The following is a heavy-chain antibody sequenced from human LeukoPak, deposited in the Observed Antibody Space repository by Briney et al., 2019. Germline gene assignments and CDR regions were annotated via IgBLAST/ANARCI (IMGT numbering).Heavy chain of an antibody. D-gene: IGHD2-8*02. Sequence: GGSLRLSCTASGFTFSTYWMHWVRQAPGKGLVWVSRINSDGSSTSYADSVKGRFTISRDNAKNTLYLQMNSLRAEDTAVYYCAKDHPGGVWYFDLWGRGTLVTVSS. CDR3: AKDHPGGVWYFDL. V-gene: IGHV3-74*01. CDR1: GFTFSTYW. J-gene: IGHJ2*01. CDR2: INSDGSST.